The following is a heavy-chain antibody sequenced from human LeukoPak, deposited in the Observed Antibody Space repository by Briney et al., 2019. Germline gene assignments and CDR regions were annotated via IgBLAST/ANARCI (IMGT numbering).Heavy chain of an antibody. CDR3: ARRGDGYVGFDY. D-gene: IGHD5-24*01. CDR1: GFTFSSYA. CDR2: IYSGGST. Sequence: GGSLRLSCAASGFTFSSYAMSWVRQAPGKGLEWVSVIYSGGSTYYADSVKGRFTISRDNSKNTLYLQMNSLRAEDTAVYYCARRGDGYVGFDYWGQGTLVTVSS. V-gene: IGHV3-53*01. J-gene: IGHJ4*02.